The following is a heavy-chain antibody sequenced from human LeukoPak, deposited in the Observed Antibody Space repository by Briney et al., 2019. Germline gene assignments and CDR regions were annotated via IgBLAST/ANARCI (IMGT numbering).Heavy chain of an antibody. Sequence: GGSLRLSCAASGFTFNSYAMSWVRQAPGKGLEWVSGISGSGGGTYYADSVKGRFTISRDNSKSTLYLQMNSLRAEDTALYYCAKDLRGHEVLGALEIWGQGTMLTVSS. CDR3: AKDLRGHEVLGALEI. CDR1: GFTFNSYA. D-gene: IGHD5-12*01. CDR2: ISGSGGGT. J-gene: IGHJ3*02. V-gene: IGHV3-23*01.